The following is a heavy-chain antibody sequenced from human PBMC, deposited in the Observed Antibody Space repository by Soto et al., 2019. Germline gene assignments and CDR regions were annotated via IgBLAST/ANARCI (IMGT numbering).Heavy chain of an antibody. CDR3: VRDLAALYDSSGYYLDY. V-gene: IGHV1-2*02. CDR1: GYTFTDHY. D-gene: IGHD3-22*01. CDR2: LDPNSGAT. J-gene: IGHJ4*02. Sequence: GASVKVSCKASGYTFTDHYMHCVRRAPGQVLEWMGCLDPNSGATNYAQRFQGRVTMTSDTSISTAYMELSRLTSDDTAIYYCVRDLAALYDSSGYYLDYWGQGSLVTVSS.